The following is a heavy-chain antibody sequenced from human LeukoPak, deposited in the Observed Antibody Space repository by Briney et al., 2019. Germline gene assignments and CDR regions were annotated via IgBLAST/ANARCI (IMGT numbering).Heavy chain of an antibody. CDR3: AKGGNSAPLDY. J-gene: IGHJ4*02. D-gene: IGHD1-7*01. Sequence: GGSLRLSCAASGFTFSNSAMTWVRQAPGQGMGWVSAISAGGSDTIYTDSVKDRFTISRDNSKNTLYLQMNSLRAEDTAVYYCAKGGNSAPLDYWGQGTLVTVSS. CDR2: ISAGGSDT. V-gene: IGHV3-23*01. CDR1: GFTFSNSA.